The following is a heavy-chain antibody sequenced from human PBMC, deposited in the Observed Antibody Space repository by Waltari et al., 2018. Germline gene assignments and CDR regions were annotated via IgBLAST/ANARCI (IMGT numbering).Heavy chain of an antibody. CDR3: ARDLGSDYGNRDY. J-gene: IGHJ4*02. D-gene: IGHD4-17*01. Sequence: QVPLVQSGPQVKKPGASVTVSCPASGNTCTVSYIQWVRRAPGQGLEWMGRINPNRGDTNYAQKFQGRVTLTRDTSINTAYMELSSLKSDDTAVYYCARDLGSDYGNRDYWGQGTLVTVPS. CDR1: GNTCTVSY. CDR2: INPNRGDT. V-gene: IGHV1-2*06.